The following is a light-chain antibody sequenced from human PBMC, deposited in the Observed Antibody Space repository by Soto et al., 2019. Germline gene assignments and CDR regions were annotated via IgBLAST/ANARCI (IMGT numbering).Light chain of an antibody. CDR3: QQYNDWPFT. CDR1: QSVSFN. V-gene: IGKV3-15*01. Sequence: EIVMTQSPATLSVSPGDRATLSCWASQSVSFNLAWYQQKPGQAPRLLIYGASSRATGVPARFSASWSGTEFTLTISSLQSEDFAVYYCQQYNDWPFTFGPGTKVDIK. CDR2: GAS. J-gene: IGKJ3*01.